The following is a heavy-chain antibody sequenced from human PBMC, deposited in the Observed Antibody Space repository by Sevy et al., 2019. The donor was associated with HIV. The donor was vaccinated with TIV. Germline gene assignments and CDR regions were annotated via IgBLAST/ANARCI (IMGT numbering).Heavy chain of an antibody. CDR2: IYPDDSDT. CDR3: ATSRSGYFDSSGYYIY. Sequence: GESLKISCKGSGYSFTSHWLGWVRHMPGKGLEWMGIIYPDDSDTKYSPSFQGQVTFSADKSISTAYLQWSSLKASDTAMHYCATSRSGYFDSSGYYIYWGQGTLVTVSS. V-gene: IGHV5-51*01. CDR1: GYSFTSHW. D-gene: IGHD3-22*01. J-gene: IGHJ4*02.